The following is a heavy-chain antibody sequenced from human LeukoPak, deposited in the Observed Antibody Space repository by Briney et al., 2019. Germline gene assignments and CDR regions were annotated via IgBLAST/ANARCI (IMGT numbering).Heavy chain of an antibody. CDR3: ARAPEGFWYFDL. V-gene: IGHV3-21*01. CDR2: ISSSSSYR. J-gene: IGHJ2*01. Sequence: GGSLRLSCAASGFTFSSYSMNWVRQAPGKGLDWVSSISSSSSYRYYVDSVKGRSTISRDNAKNSLYLQMNSLRAEDTAVYYCARAPEGFWYFDLWGRGTLVTVSS. CDR1: GFTFSSYS.